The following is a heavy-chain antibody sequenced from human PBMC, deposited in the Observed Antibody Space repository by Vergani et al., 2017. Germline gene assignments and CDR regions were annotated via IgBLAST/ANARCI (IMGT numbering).Heavy chain of an antibody. D-gene: IGHD4-17*01. J-gene: IGHJ3*02. CDR2: IGTAGDT. CDR1: GFTFSSYD. CDR3: ARGYGVGAFDI. V-gene: IGHV3-13*01. Sequence: EVQLVESGGGLVQPGGSLRLSCAASGFTFSSYDMHWVRQATGKGLEWVSAIGTAGDTYYPGSVKGRFTISRENAKNSLYLQMNSLRAGDTAVYYCARGYGVGAFDIWGQGTMVTVSS.